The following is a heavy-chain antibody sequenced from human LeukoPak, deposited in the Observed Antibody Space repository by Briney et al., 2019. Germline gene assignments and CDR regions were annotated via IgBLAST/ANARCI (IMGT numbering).Heavy chain of an antibody. CDR3: ARQYGWLLDPYLDY. J-gene: IGHJ4*02. D-gene: IGHD5-12*01. Sequence: SETLSLTCTVSGGSISSYYWSWIRQPPGKGLEWIGCIYYSGSTNYNPSLKSRVTISVDTSKNQFSLKLSSVTAADTAVYYCARQYGWLLDPYLDYWGQGTLVTVSS. CDR2: IYYSGST. V-gene: IGHV4-59*08. CDR1: GGSISSYY.